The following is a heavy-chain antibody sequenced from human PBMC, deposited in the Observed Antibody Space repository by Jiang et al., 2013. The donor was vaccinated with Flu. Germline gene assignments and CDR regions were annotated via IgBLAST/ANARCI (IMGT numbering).Heavy chain of an antibody. J-gene: IGHJ2*01. V-gene: IGHV3-23*01. Sequence: APGFTFSSYAMSWVRQAPGKGLEWVSGISGSGGSTYYADSVKGRFTISRDNSKNTLYLQMNSLRAEDTAVYYCAKDFNSSAWLGDWYFDLWGRGTLVTVSS. D-gene: IGHD6-19*01. CDR2: ISGSGGST. CDR3: AKDFNSSAWLGDWYFDL. CDR1: GFTFSSYA.